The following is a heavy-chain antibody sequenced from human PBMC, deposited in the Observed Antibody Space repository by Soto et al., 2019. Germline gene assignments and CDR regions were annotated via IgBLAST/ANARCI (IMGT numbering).Heavy chain of an antibody. CDR1: GFTFNSYG. J-gene: IGHJ6*02. CDR3: ARTRSAWSDFHYYSLDV. CDR2: ISYDSTKT. Sequence: QVQLVESGGGVVQPGRSLRLSCAASGFTFNSYGMHWVRQGPGNGLEWVAFISYDSTKTYYADSVNGRFTISRDNSNSALYVQMNRLTGEDTAVYYCARTRSAWSDFHYYSLDVWGQGTTVTVSS. D-gene: IGHD2-21*02. V-gene: IGHV3-30*03.